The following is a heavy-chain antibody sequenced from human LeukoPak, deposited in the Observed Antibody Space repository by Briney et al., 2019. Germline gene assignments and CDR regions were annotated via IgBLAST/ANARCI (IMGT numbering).Heavy chain of an antibody. J-gene: IGHJ6*03. Sequence: SETLSLTCTVSGGSISSGSYYWSWIRQPAGKGLEWIGRIYTSGSTNYNPSLKSRVTISVDTSKNQFSLKLSSVTAADAAVYYCARDVTYRSSTSCYTSTYYYYYMDVWGKGTTVTVSS. CDR2: IYTSGST. D-gene: IGHD2-2*02. CDR1: GGSISSGSYY. V-gene: IGHV4-61*02. CDR3: ARDVTYRSSTSCYTSTYYYYYMDV.